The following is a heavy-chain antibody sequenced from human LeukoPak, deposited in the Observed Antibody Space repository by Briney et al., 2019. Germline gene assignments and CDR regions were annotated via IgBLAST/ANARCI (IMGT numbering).Heavy chain of an antibody. CDR2: ISYDGSNK. CDR3: ARGRTYYYDSNGPITGDY. Sequence: GGSLRLSCAASGFTFSSYAMHWVRQAPGKGLEWVAVISYDGSNKYYADSVKGRFTISRDNSKNTLYLQMNSLRAEDTAVYYCARGRTYYYDSNGPITGDYWGQGTLVTVSS. D-gene: IGHD3-22*01. V-gene: IGHV3-30-3*01. CDR1: GFTFSSYA. J-gene: IGHJ4*02.